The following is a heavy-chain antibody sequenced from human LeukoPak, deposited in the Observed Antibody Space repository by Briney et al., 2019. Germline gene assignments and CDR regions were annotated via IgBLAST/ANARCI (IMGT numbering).Heavy chain of an antibody. CDR2: IIPKSGDT. CDR3: ARGSVEMGTNY. D-gene: IGHD5-24*01. J-gene: IGHJ4*02. Sequence: ASVKVSCKASGYTFTGYYMHWVRQAPGQGPEWMGWIIPKSGDTKYAQKFQGRVTMTRDTSISTAYMELSRLRSDDTAVYYCARGSVEMGTNYWGQGTLVTVSS. V-gene: IGHV1-2*02. CDR1: GYTFTGYY.